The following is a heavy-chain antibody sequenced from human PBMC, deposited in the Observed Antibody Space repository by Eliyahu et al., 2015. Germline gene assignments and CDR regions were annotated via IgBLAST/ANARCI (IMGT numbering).Heavy chain of an antibody. CDR2: ISGSGGST. J-gene: IGHJ4*02. Sequence: EVQLLESGGGLVQPGGXLXLSXAASGFXFSSYAMXWVRQAPGKGLEWVSAISGSGGSTYYADSVKGRFTISRDNSKNTLYLQMNSLRAEDTAVYYCAKEQYSSSSPFDYWGQGTLVTVSS. D-gene: IGHD6-6*01. CDR3: AKEQYSSSSPFDY. CDR1: GFXFSSYA. V-gene: IGHV3-23*01.